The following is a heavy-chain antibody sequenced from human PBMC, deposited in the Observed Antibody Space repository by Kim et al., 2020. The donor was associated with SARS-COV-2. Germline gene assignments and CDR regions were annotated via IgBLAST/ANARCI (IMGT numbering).Heavy chain of an antibody. Sequence: GGSLRLSCAASGFTFSTYSMNWVRQAPGKGLEWVSSISSTSSYIYYADSVKGRFTISRDNAKNSLYLQMNSLRAEDTAVYYCARGVSSLSTYWGQGTLVTVPP. CDR1: GFTFSTYS. CDR3: ARGVSSLSTY. J-gene: IGHJ4*02. CDR2: ISSTSSYI. D-gene: IGHD6-6*01. V-gene: IGHV3-21*01.